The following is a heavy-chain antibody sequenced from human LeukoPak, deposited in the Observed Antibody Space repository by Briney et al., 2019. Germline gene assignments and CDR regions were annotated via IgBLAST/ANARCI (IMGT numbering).Heavy chain of an antibody. D-gene: IGHD3-22*01. CDR1: GFTFSSYA. V-gene: IGHV3-30-3*01. CDR2: ISYDGSNK. Sequence: PGGSLRLSCAASGFTFSSYAMHWVRQAPGKWLEWVAVISYDGSNKYYADSVKGRFTISRDNSKNTLYLKMNSLRAEDTAVYYCARDLGYYYDSSGYRGDFQPWGQGTLVPVSS. J-gene: IGHJ1*01. CDR3: ARDLGYYYDSSGYRGDFQP.